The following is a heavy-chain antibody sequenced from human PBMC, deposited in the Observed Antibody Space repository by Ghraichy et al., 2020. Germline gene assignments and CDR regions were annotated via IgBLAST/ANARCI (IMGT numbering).Heavy chain of an antibody. D-gene: IGHD2-2*01. Sequence: ASVKVSCKASGYTFTSYGISWVRQAPGQGLEWMGWISAYNGNTNYAQKLQGRVTMTTDTSTSTAYMELRSLRSDDTAVYYCARAPDCSSTSCYAGSGDYWGQGTLVTVSS. J-gene: IGHJ4*02. CDR1: GYTFTSYG. CDR2: ISAYNGNT. V-gene: IGHV1-18*04. CDR3: ARAPDCSSTSCYAGSGDY.